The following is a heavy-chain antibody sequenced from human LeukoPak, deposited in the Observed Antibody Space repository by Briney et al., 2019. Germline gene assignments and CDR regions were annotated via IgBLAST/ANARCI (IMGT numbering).Heavy chain of an antibody. D-gene: IGHD6-13*01. Sequence: PGGSLRLSCATSGFTFSSYWMTWVRQTPGKGLEWVAHINQDGSGKYYVDSVQGRFTISRDNTNNSLYLQMNSLRADVTAVYFCARDREGSSWYDFWGQGTLVTVSS. CDR3: ARDREGSSWYDF. CDR1: GFTFSSYW. J-gene: IGHJ5*01. CDR2: INQDGSGK. V-gene: IGHV3-7*04.